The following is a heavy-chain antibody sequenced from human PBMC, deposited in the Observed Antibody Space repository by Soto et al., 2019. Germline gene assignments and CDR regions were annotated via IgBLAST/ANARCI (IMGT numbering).Heavy chain of an antibody. CDR2: IDAFDSRT. CDR1: GYTFTNYW. J-gene: IGHJ4*02. D-gene: IGHD3-10*01. V-gene: IGHV5-10-1*01. Sequence: PGESLKISCEASGYTFTNYWIIWVRHIPGKGLEWMGRIDAFDSRTNYSPSFQGHVTISIDKSISTAYLQWSGLKASDTAMYYCAKRGGPGLFDYWGQGTLVTVSS. CDR3: AKRGGPGLFDY.